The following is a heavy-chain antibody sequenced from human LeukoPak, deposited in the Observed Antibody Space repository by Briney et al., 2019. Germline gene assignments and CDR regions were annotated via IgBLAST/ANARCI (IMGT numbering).Heavy chain of an antibody. CDR3: AGSGWQVYFDY. Sequence: VQPGGALRLSCAASGFTFISYWMSGVRPAPGKGLEWVANIKQEGSDIYYVDSGKGRFTICRNNAKNSLYLQMNSLRAEDTGVYYCAGSGWQVYFDYWGQGTLVTVSS. D-gene: IGHD6-19*01. CDR2: IKQEGSDI. CDR1: GFTFISYW. J-gene: IGHJ4*02. V-gene: IGHV3-7*01.